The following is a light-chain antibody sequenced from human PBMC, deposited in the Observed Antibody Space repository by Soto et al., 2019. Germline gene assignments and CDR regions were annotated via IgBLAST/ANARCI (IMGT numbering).Light chain of an antibody. CDR1: QSVSSSF. Sequence: EIVLTQSPGTLSLSPGERATLSCRASQSVSSSFLAWYQQKPGQAPRLLIYGASSRATGIPDRFSGSGSGTDFTLTINSLQSEDFAVYFCQQYYDWPTFGQGTKVDIK. J-gene: IGKJ1*01. CDR3: QQYYDWPT. CDR2: GAS. V-gene: IGKV3-20*01.